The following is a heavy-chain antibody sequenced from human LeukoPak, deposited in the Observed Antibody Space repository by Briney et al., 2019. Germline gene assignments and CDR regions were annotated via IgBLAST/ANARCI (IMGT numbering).Heavy chain of an antibody. J-gene: IGHJ4*02. CDR2: IYYSGST. Sequence: SQTLSLTCTVSGGSTNSGDYYWSWIRQPSGKGLEWIGYIYYSGSTYYNPSVKSRVTISIDTSRNQFSLRLTSVTVADTAVYYCARDFRGGSGGLDYWGQGILVTVSS. CDR3: ARDFRGGSGGLDY. V-gene: IGHV4-30-4*01. CDR1: GGSTNSGDYY. D-gene: IGHD1-26*01.